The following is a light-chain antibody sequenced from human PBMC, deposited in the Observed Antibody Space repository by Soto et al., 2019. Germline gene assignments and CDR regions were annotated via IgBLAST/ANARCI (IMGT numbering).Light chain of an antibody. V-gene: IGLV1-44*01. Sequence: QSVLTQPPSASGTPGQRVPISCSGSRSNIGSNPVNWYQQLPGTAPKLLIYGNHQRPSGVPDRFSGSKSVTSASLAISGLQSEDEADYYCAAWDDSLGILVFGGGTKLTVL. CDR1: RSNIGSNP. J-gene: IGLJ2*01. CDR3: AAWDDSLGILV. CDR2: GNH.